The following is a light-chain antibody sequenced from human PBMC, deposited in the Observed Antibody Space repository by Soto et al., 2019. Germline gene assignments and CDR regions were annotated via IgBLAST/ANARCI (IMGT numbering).Light chain of an antibody. CDR2: DVS. Sequence: QAVVTQPASVSGSPGQSITISRTGTSSDVGGYNYVSWYQQHPGKAPKLMIYDVSNRPSGVSNRFSGSKSGNTASLTISGLQAEDEADYYCSSYTSSYTLVFGGGTKLTVL. CDR1: SSDVGGYNY. J-gene: IGLJ2*01. CDR3: SSYTSSYTLV. V-gene: IGLV2-14*01.